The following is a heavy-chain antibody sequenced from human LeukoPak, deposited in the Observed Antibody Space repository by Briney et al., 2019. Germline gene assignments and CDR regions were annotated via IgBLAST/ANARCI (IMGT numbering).Heavy chain of an antibody. CDR1: GFSLSTTGVG. J-gene: IGHJ4*01. CDR2: TFWNDDK. Sequence: ESGPTLVNPTQTLTLTCTFSGFSLSTTGVGVGWIRQPPGKALEWLAITFWNDDKSYSPSLKSRLTISKDTSKNQVVLIMTNMDPVDTATYYCAHKPVGSGSYNMWGQGTLVTVSS. CDR3: AHKPVGSGSYNM. V-gene: IGHV2-5*01. D-gene: IGHD3-10*01.